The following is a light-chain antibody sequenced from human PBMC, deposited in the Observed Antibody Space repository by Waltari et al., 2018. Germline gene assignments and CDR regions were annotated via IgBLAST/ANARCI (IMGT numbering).Light chain of an antibody. Sequence: EIVLTQSPVTLSLSPGEGAPLSCRASESITTNFIAWYQQKPGQAPRLLIHGASIRATGISDFFSGSGSGTDFTLTISRLEPEDFAVYYCQHYGRSAITFGQGTRLDIK. J-gene: IGKJ5*01. V-gene: IGKV3-20*01. CDR2: GAS. CDR1: ESITTNF. CDR3: QHYGRSAIT.